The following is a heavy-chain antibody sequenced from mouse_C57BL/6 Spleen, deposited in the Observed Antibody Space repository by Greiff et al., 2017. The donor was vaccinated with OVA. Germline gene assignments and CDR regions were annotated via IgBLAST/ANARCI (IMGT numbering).Heavy chain of an antibody. CDR1: GYTFTDYY. V-gene: IGHV1-26*01. CDR3: ARSGTAQVLDY. CDR2: INPNNGGT. D-gene: IGHD3-2*02. Sequence: EVQLQQSGPELVKPGASVKISCKASGYTFTDYYMNWVKQSHGKSLEWIGDINPNNGGTSYNQKFKGKATLTVDKSSSTAYMELRSLTSEDSAVYSCARSGTAQVLDYWGQGTTLTVSS. J-gene: IGHJ2*01.